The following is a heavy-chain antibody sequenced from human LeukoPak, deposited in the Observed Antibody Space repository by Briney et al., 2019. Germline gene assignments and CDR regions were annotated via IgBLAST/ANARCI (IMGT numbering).Heavy chain of an antibody. CDR2: ISYDGSNK. J-gene: IGHJ4*02. CDR1: GFTFSAYA. V-gene: IGHV3-30*01. D-gene: IGHD3-3*01. Sequence: QPGRSLRLSCAASGFTFSAYAMHWVRQAPGKGLEWVAVISYDGSNKHYADSVKGRFTISRDSSKNTLYLQMNSLRAEDTAVYYCASGGFYDFWSGYYTPFDYWGQGTLVTVSS. CDR3: ASGGFYDFWSGYYTPFDY.